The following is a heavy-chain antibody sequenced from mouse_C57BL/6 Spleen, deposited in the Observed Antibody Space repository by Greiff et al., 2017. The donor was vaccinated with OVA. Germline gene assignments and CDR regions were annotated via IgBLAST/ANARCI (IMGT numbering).Heavy chain of an antibody. V-gene: IGHV5-9*01. Sequence: EVHLVESGGGLVKPGGSLKLSCAASGFTFSSYTMSWVRQTPEKRLEWVATISGGGGNTYYPDSVKGRSTISRDNAKNTLYLQMSSLRSEDTALFYCARGYYYGSSYDYFDYWGQGTTLTVSS. CDR1: GFTFSSYT. CDR2: ISGGGGNT. CDR3: ARGYYYGSSYDYFDY. D-gene: IGHD1-1*01. J-gene: IGHJ2*01.